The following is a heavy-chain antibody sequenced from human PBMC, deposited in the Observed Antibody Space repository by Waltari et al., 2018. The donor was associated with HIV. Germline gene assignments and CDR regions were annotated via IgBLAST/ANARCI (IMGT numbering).Heavy chain of an antibody. CDR2: INTGGDNT. V-gene: IGHV3-11*01. J-gene: IGHJ4*02. D-gene: IGHD3-10*01. CDR1: GAVSRHTY. Sequence: QSVQSEGTSVTHGGSLRLTLAESGAVSRHTYSRWLRLAPGKGLEWIAYINTGGDNTYYADSVKGRFSISRDDVTQSGHLQLDSLRVEDTGVYYCAIFGGDDYGTKFDYWGQGTLVTVSS. CDR3: AIFGGDDYGTKFDY.